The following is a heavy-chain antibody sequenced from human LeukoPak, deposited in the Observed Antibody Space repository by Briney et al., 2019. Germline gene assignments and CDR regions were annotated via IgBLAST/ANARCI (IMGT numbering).Heavy chain of an antibody. CDR3: ARTIGSKNAFDI. CDR2: INSDGSST. J-gene: IGHJ3*02. D-gene: IGHD1-26*01. V-gene: IGHV3-74*01. Sequence: GGSLRLSCAASRFTFSSYWMHWVRQAPGKGLVWVSRINSDGSSTTYADSVKGRFTISRDNAKNTLYPQMNGLRAEDTAVYYCARTIGSKNAFDIWGQGTMVTVSS. CDR1: RFTFSSYW.